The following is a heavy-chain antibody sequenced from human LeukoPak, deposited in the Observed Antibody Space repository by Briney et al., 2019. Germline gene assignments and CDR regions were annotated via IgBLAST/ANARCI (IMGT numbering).Heavy chain of an antibody. D-gene: IGHD4-17*01. Sequence: PSETLSLTCTVSGGFISHYYWSWIRQSPGKGLEWIGYIYYSGTTNYNPSLKSRVTISVDTSKNQFSLQLRSVTAADTAVYYCAREDPQTTVPEGMDVWGQGTTVTVSS. J-gene: IGHJ6*02. CDR1: GGFISHYY. CDR2: IYYSGTT. CDR3: AREDPQTTVPEGMDV. V-gene: IGHV4-59*01.